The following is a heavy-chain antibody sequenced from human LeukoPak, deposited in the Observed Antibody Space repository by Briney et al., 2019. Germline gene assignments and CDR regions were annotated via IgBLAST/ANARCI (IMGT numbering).Heavy chain of an antibody. CDR2: IIPIFGTA. J-gene: IGHJ6*03. V-gene: IGHV1-69*05. CDR3: AILSSTSYYYYYMDV. CDR1: GGTFSSYA. D-gene: IGHD2-2*01. Sequence: ASVKVSCKASGGTFSSYAISWVRQAPGQGLEWMGRIIPIFGTANYAQKFQGRVTITTDESTSTAYMELSSLRSEDTAVYYCAILSSTSYYYYYMDVWGKGTTVTVSS.